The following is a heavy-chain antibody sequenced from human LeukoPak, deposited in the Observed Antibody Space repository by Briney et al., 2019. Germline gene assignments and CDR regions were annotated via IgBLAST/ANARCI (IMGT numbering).Heavy chain of an antibody. J-gene: IGHJ4*02. CDR3: ARGVVAARYFDY. V-gene: IGHV4-31*03. CDR1: GGSISSGGYY. CDR2: IYYSGST. D-gene: IGHD2-15*01. Sequence: SETLSLTCTVSGGSISSGGYYWSWIRQHPGQGLEWIGYIYYSGSTYYNPSLKSRVTISVDRSKNQFSLKLSSVTAADTAVYYCARGVVAARYFDYWGQGTLVTVSS.